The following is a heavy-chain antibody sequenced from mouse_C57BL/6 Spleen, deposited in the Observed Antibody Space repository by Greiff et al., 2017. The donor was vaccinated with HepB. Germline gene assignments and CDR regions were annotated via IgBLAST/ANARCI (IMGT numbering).Heavy chain of an antibody. CDR3: ARGDYGSSYGGFDY. J-gene: IGHJ2*01. D-gene: IGHD1-1*01. Sequence: EVQLQESGPGLVKPSQSLSLTCSVTGYSITSGYYWNWIRQFPGNKLEWMGYISYDGSNNYNPSLKNRISITRDTSKNQFFLKLNSVTTEDTATYYCARGDYGSSYGGFDYWGQGTTLTVSS. V-gene: IGHV3-6*01. CDR1: GYSITSGYY. CDR2: ISYDGSN.